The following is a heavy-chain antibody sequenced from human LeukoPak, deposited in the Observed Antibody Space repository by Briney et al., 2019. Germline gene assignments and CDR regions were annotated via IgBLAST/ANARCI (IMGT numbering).Heavy chain of an antibody. Sequence: GGSLRLSCAASGFTFSSYAMSWVRRAPGKGLEWVSAISGSGGSTYYADSVKGRFTISRDNSKNTLYLQMNSLRAEDTAVYYCASSYSGDYFDYWGQGTLVTVSS. D-gene: IGHD1-26*01. CDR3: ASSYSGDYFDY. CDR2: ISGSGGST. CDR1: GFTFSSYA. V-gene: IGHV3-23*01. J-gene: IGHJ4*02.